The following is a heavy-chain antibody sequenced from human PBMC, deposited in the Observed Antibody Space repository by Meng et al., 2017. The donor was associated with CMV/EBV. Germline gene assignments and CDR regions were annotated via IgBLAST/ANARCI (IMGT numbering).Heavy chain of an antibody. D-gene: IGHD2-2*01. J-gene: IGHJ6*02. CDR1: GFTFSSYG. Sequence: GGSLRLSCAASGFTFSSYGMHWVRQAPGKGLEWVAFIRYDGSNKYYADSVKGRFTISRDNSKNTLYLQMNSLRAEDTAVYYCAREDRPLVHCSSTSCRTNYYYYGMDVWGQGTTVTVSS. CDR2: IRYDGSNK. CDR3: AREDRPLVHCSSTSCRTNYYYYGMDV. V-gene: IGHV3-30*02.